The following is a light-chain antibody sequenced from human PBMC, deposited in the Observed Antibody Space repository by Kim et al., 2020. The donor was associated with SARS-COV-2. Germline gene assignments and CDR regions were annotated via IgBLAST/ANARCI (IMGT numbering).Light chain of an antibody. V-gene: IGLV1-40*01. J-gene: IGLJ2*01. CDR1: SSNIGSGYD. CDR2: DNS. Sequence: QSVLTQPPSVSGAPGQRVTISCTGSSSNIGSGYDVHWYQHLPGTAPKLLIYDNSNRPSGVPDRFSGSKSGTSASLAITGLQAEDEADYYCQAYDSSLSAVIFGGGTQLTVL. CDR3: QAYDSSLSAVI.